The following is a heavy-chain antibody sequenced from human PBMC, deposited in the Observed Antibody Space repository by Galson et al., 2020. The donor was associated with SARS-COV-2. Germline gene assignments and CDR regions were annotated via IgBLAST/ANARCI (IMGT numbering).Heavy chain of an antibody. J-gene: IGHJ4*02. D-gene: IGHD6-6*01. CDR3: AREGPDYTSSYFDY. Sequence: TGGSLRISCVASGFTFSNFPMHWVRQAAGKGLEWVAIISHDGTTRYNTDSMKGRFTISRDNSKGTLYLQMNSLRDEDTAMYFCAREGPDYTSSYFDYWGQGTPVTVSS. CDR1: GFTFSNFP. V-gene: IGHV3-30*04. CDR2: ISHDGTTR.